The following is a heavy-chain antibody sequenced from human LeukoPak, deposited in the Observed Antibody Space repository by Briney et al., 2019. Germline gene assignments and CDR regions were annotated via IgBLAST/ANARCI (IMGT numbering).Heavy chain of an antibody. D-gene: IGHD3-22*01. Sequence: SETLSLTCTVSGGSISSYYWSRIRQPPGKGLEWIGYIYYSGSTNYNPSLKSRVTISVDTSKNQFSLKLSSVTAADTAVYYCARLDYYDSSGLDYWGQGTLVTVSS. CDR3: ARLDYYDSSGLDY. J-gene: IGHJ4*02. V-gene: IGHV4-59*08. CDR1: GGSISSYY. CDR2: IYYSGST.